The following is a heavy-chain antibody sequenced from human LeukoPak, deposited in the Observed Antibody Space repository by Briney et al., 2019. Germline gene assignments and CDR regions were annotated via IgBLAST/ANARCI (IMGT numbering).Heavy chain of an antibody. J-gene: IGHJ4*02. D-gene: IGHD4/OR15-4a*01. Sequence: GESLKISCKGSGYSFTSYWIGWVRQMPGKGLEWMGIIYPGDSDTRYSPSFQGQVTISADKSISTAYLQWSSLRSDDTAVYYCARSRTPYANYYFDDWGQGTLVIVSS. CDR1: GYSFTSYW. CDR2: IYPGDSDT. CDR3: ARSRTPYANYYFDD. V-gene: IGHV5-51*01.